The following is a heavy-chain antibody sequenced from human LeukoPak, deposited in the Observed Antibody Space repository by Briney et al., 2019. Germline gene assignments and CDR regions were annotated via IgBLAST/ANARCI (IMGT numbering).Heavy chain of an antibody. V-gene: IGHV3-48*04. CDR3: AREVSGYDYYYYYYMDV. J-gene: IGHJ6*03. D-gene: IGHD5-12*01. CDR1: GFTFSDYS. CDR2: ISFSVNTK. Sequence: PGGSLRLSCAASGFTFSDYSMNWVRQAPGKGLEWVSYISFSVNTKYYGDSVKGRFTISRDNAKNSLYLQMNSLRADDTAVYYCAREVSGYDYYYYYYMDVWGKGTTVTVSS.